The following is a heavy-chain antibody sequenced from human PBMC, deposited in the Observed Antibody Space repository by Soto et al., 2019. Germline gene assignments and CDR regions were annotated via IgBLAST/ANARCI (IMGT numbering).Heavy chain of an antibody. CDR1: GGTFSSYA. CDR3: WGGGYRGGPLLQH. V-gene: IGHV1-69*12. Sequence: QVQLVQSGAEVKKPGSSVKVSCKASGGTFSSYAISWVRQAPGQGLEWMGGIIPIFGTANYAQKFQGRVTISAARSKSHGHMGPGRLGFGGPAVDLWWGGGYRGGPLLQHWGQGTLVTVSS. CDR2: IIPIFGTA. D-gene: IGHD3-16*01. J-gene: IGHJ1*01.